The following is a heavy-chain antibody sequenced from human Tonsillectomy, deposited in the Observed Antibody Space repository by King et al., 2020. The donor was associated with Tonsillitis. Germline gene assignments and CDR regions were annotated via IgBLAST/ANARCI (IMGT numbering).Heavy chain of an antibody. CDR3: AGDQSPGDSTGYLNY. Sequence: VQLVESGGGVVQPGRSLRLSCAASGFTFSTYAMHWVRQAPGKGLEWVALISYDGSEKYYADSVRGRFTISRDNSKNTLYLQMNSLRAEDTAVYYCAGDQSPGDSTGYLNYWGQGTLVTVSS. J-gene: IGHJ4*02. CDR1: GFTFSTYA. CDR2: ISYDGSEK. V-gene: IGHV3-30-3*01. D-gene: IGHD3-22*01.